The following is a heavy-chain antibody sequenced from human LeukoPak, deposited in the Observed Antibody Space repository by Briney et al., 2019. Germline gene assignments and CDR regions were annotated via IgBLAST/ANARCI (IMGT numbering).Heavy chain of an antibody. J-gene: IGHJ4*02. D-gene: IGHD3-10*01. Sequence: GGSLRLSCAASGFIISHYGMNWVRQAPGKGLEWVSSISSSSSYIYYADSVKGRFTISRDNAKNSLYLQMNSLRAEDTAVYYCARSSSGLPVNWGQGTLVTVSS. V-gene: IGHV3-21*01. CDR1: GFIISHYG. CDR2: ISSSSSYI. CDR3: ARSSSGLPVN.